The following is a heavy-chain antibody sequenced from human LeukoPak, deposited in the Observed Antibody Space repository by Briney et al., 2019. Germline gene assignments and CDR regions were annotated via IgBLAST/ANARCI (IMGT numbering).Heavy chain of an antibody. J-gene: IGHJ5*02. CDR1: GYNFTTYW. V-gene: IGHV5-51*01. Sequence: GESLKISCKSSGYNFTTYWIGWVRQMPGKGLEWMGIIYPGDSDTRYSPSFQGQVTISADESIDTAYLQWSSLKASDTAMYYCARRPYSSASREAWFDPWGQGTLVTVSS. CDR3: ARRPYSSASREAWFDP. CDR2: IYPGDSDT. D-gene: IGHD6-6*01.